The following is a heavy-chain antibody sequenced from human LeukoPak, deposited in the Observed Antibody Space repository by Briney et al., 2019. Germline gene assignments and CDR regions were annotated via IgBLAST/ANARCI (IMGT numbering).Heavy chain of an antibody. CDR2: IYMSGST. CDR1: GGSVSSASYY. CDR3: AGGYSSGWTAGLDF. V-gene: IGHV4-61*02. J-gene: IGHJ4*02. Sequence: SQTLSLTCTVSGGSVSSASYYWSWVRQPAGKGLEWIGLIYMSGSTNYNPSPRSRVTISVDTSKNQFSLQLSSLTAADTAVYYCAGGYSSGWTAGLDFWGQGTLVTVSS. D-gene: IGHD3-22*01.